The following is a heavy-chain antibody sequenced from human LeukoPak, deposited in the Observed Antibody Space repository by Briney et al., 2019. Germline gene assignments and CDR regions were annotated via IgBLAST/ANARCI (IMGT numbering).Heavy chain of an antibody. CDR1: GFTVSSNY. CDR3: ARDSPYSSGRYNYYGMDV. Sequence: GGSLRLSCAASGFTVSSNYMSWVRQAPGKGLEWVSVIYSGGSTYYADSVKGRFTISRDNSKNTLYLQMNSLRAEDTAVYYCARDSPYSSGRYNYYGMDVWGQGTTVTVSS. V-gene: IGHV3-66*01. CDR2: IYSGGST. J-gene: IGHJ6*02. D-gene: IGHD6-19*01.